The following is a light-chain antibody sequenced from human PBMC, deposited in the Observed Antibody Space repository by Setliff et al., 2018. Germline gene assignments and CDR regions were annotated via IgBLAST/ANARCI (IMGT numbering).Light chain of an antibody. CDR1: SSNIGAGYD. V-gene: IGLV1-40*01. CDR2: GNT. J-gene: IGLJ1*01. Sequence: QSVLTQPPSVSGAPGQRVTISCTGSSSNIGAGYDVHWYQQLPGTAPKLLIYGNTNRPSGVPDRFSGSKSGTSASLAITGLQAEDEADYYCCSYVRGSAYVFGTGTKVTVL. CDR3: CSYVRGSAYV.